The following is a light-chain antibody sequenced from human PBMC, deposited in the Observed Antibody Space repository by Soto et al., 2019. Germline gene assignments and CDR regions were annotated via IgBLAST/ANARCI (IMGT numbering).Light chain of an antibody. CDR1: QSVSGN. J-gene: IGKJ3*01. CDR3: QQDNNWPPIT. Sequence: EIVMTQSPATLSVSPGERATLSCRASQSVSGNLAWYQQKPGQAPRLLIYAASTRATGIPARCSGSASGTELTLTISSLQSEDFAVYYCQQDNNWPPITFGPVTKVDIK. V-gene: IGKV3-15*01. CDR2: AAS.